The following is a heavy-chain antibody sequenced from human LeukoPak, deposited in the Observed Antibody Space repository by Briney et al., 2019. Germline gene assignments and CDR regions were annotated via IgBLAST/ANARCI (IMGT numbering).Heavy chain of an antibody. CDR2: IIPIFGTA. CDR3: ARDGGPEYSSSWALDY. Sequence: SVKVSCKASGGTFSSYAISWVRQAPGQGLEWMGGIIPIFGTANYAQKFQGRVTITADESTSTAYMELSSLRSEDTAVYYCARDGGPEYSSSWALDYWGQGTLVTVSS. D-gene: IGHD6-13*01. V-gene: IGHV1-69*13. CDR1: GGTFSSYA. J-gene: IGHJ4*02.